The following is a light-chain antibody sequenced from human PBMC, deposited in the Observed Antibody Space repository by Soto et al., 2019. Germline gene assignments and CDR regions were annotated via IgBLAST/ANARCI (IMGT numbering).Light chain of an antibody. J-gene: IGKJ1*01. CDR1: QSVSSSY. CDR3: QQYDDSPGT. V-gene: IGKV3-20*01. Sequence: NGLTQSPGTLSLSPGERATLSCRASQSVSSSYLAWYQQKPGQAPRLLIYGASNRATAIPDRFSGSGSGTDFTLTISRLEPEDFAVYYCQQYDDSPGTFGQGTKVDIK. CDR2: GAS.